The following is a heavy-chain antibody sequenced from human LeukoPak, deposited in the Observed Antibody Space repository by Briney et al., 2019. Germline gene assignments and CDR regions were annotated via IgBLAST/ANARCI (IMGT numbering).Heavy chain of an antibody. Sequence: ASVKVSCKASGYTFTGYYMHWVRQAPGQGLEWMGWISAYNGNTNYAQKLQGRVTMTTDTSTSTAYMELRSLRSDDTAVYYCARASQFIAVAGNYDYWGQGTLVTVSS. J-gene: IGHJ4*02. CDR3: ARASQFIAVAGNYDY. CDR1: GYTFTGYY. D-gene: IGHD6-19*01. V-gene: IGHV1-18*04. CDR2: ISAYNGNT.